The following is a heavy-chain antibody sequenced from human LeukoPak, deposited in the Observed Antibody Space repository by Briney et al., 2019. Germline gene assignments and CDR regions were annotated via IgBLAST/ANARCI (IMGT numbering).Heavy chain of an antibody. D-gene: IGHD3-10*01. CDR1: GGSFSGYY. Sequence: KASGTLSLTCAVYGGSFSGYYWSWIRQPPGKGLEWIGEINHSGSTNYNPSLKSRVTISVDTPKNQFSLKLSSVTAADTAVYYCARVADMVRGVTDDAFDIWGQGTMVTVSS. CDR3: ARVADMVRGVTDDAFDI. J-gene: IGHJ3*02. V-gene: IGHV4-34*01. CDR2: INHSGST.